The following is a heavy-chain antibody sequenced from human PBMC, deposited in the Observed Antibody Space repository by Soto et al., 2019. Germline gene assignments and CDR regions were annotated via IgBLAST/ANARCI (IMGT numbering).Heavy chain of an antibody. V-gene: IGHV1-46*03. D-gene: IGHD4-17*01. CDR1: GYTFTSYY. J-gene: IGHJ3*02. CDR3: ARDLRDYGYAFDI. Sequence: QVQLVQSGAEVKKPGASVKVSCKASGYTFTSYYMHWVRQAPGQGLEWLGIINPSGGSTSYAQKYQGRVTMTRDTSTSTVYMELSSLRSEDTAVYYCARDLRDYGYAFDIWGQGTMVTVSS. CDR2: INPSGGST.